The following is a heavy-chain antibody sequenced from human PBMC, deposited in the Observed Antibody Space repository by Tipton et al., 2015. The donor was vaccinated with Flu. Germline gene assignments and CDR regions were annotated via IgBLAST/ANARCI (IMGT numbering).Heavy chain of an antibody. J-gene: IGHJ4*02. Sequence: GLVKPSETLSLTCTVSGGSISSRSYYWGWIRQPPGKGLEWIGSIYHSGSTYYNPSLKSRVTTSVDTSKNQFSLKLSSVTAADTAVYYCVRDNWDWKLVLGLYYFDYWGQGALVTVSS. CDR3: VRDNWDWKLVLGLYYFDY. CDR1: GGSISSRSYY. D-gene: IGHD1-1*01. CDR2: IYHSGST. V-gene: IGHV4-39*07.